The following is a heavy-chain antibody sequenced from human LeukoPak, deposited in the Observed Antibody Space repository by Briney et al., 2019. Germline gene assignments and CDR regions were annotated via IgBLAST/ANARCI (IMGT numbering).Heavy chain of an antibody. CDR3: AKDRVIATGIGEFDY. J-gene: IGHJ4*02. Sequence: PGGSLRLSCAGSGFTLSSYAMSWVRQAPGKGLEWVSAISGSGDTTYYADSVKGRFTISRDSSRNTLCLHMNSLRAEDTAVYYCAKDRVIATGIGEFDYWGQGTLVTVSS. CDR1: GFTLSSYA. D-gene: IGHD6-13*01. V-gene: IGHV3-23*01. CDR2: ISGSGDTT.